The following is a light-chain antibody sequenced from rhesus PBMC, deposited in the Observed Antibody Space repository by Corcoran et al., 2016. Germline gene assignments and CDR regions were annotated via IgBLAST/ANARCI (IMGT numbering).Light chain of an antibody. J-gene: IGKJ2*01. CDR2: GAS. V-gene: IGKV1-36*01. CDR1: QDISTY. Sequence: DIQMTQSPSSLSASVGDRVTTICRASQDISTYLSWYHQKPGKPPKRLIFGASSLEGGVPLRFSGSGSGTEFTLAVSDLQPGDFAAFCCLQYYSKPYSFGQGTKVEIK. CDR3: LQYYSKPYS.